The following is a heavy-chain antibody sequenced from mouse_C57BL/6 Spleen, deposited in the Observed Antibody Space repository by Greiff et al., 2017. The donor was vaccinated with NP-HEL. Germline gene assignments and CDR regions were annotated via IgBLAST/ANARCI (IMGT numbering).Heavy chain of an antibody. CDR3: TIYYDYDEGDYAMDY. J-gene: IGHJ4*01. CDR2: IRLKSDNYAT. CDR1: GFTFSNYW. Sequence: EVKVEESGGGLVQPGGSMKLSCVASGFTFSNYWMNWVRQSPEKGLEWVAQIRLKSDNYATHYAESVKGRFTISRDDSKSSVYLQMNNLRAEDTGIYYCTIYYDYDEGDYAMDYWGQGTSVTVSS. D-gene: IGHD2-4*01. V-gene: IGHV6-3*01.